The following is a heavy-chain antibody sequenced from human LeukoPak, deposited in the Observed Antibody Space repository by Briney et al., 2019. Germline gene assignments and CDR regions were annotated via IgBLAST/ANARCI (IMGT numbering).Heavy chain of an antibody. V-gene: IGHV1-18*01. Sequence: ASVKVSCKASGYTFTSYGISWVRQAPGQGLEWMGWISAYNGNTNYAQKLQGRVTMTTDTSTSTVYMELRSLRSDDTAVYYCARARWLQFNDFDYWGQGTLVTVSS. J-gene: IGHJ4*02. CDR2: ISAYNGNT. CDR3: ARARWLQFNDFDY. CDR1: GYTFTSYG. D-gene: IGHD5-24*01.